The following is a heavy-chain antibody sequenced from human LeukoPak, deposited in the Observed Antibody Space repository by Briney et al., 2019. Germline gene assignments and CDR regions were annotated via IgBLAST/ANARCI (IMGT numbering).Heavy chain of an antibody. J-gene: IGHJ6*03. Sequence: SETLSLTCAVYGGSFNDYYWTWIRQPPGKGLEWVGEINHSGSTNYNPSLKSRVTISVDTSKNQFSLKLSSVTAADTAVYYCAINQAGYCGGGSCYRHEFYYMDVWGKGTSVTVSS. CDR3: AINQAGYCGGGSCYRHEFYYMDV. V-gene: IGHV4-34*01. CDR1: GGSFNDYY. CDR2: INHSGST. D-gene: IGHD2-15*01.